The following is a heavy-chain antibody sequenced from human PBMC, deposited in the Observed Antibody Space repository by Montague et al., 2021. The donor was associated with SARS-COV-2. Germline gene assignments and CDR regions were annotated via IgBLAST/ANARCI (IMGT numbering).Heavy chain of an antibody. CDR3: ARLGLCSKSRCHPDY. CDR2: IHYKGTT. Sequence: SETLSLTCTVSGGSISSFHWSWFRQPPGGGLEWIGYIHYKGTTSYNPSLGSRITISIDTSRTQFSLNLRSVTAADTAVYYCARLGLCSKSRCHPDYWGQGTLVTVSS. D-gene: IGHD2-2*01. V-gene: IGHV4-59*01. CDR1: GGSISSFH. J-gene: IGHJ4*02.